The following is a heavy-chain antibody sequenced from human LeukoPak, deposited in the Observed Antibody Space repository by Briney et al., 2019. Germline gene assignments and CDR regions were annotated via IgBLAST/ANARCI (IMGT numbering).Heavy chain of an antibody. V-gene: IGHV4-34*01. D-gene: IGHD6-13*01. Sequence: SETLSLTCAVYGGSFSGYYWSWIRQPPGKGLEWIGEINHSGSTNYNPSLKSRVTISVDTSKNQFSLKLSSVTAADTAVYYCARTYSRPYCFDYWGQGTLVTVSS. CDR3: ARTYSRPYCFDY. CDR1: GGSFSGYY. J-gene: IGHJ4*02. CDR2: INHSGST.